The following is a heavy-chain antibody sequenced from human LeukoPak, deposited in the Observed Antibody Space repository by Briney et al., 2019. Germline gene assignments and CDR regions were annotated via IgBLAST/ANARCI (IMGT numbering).Heavy chain of an antibody. CDR1: GFTFSSYG. V-gene: IGHV3-30*02. Sequence: PGGSLRLSCAASGFTFSSYGMHWVRQAPGKGLEWVAFIRYDGSKKYYADSVKGRFTISRDNSKNTLYLQMNSLRAEDTAVYYCAKDKGYYGSGSYFYFDYWGQGTLVTVSS. D-gene: IGHD3-10*01. CDR3: AKDKGYYGSGSYFYFDY. CDR2: IRYDGSKK. J-gene: IGHJ4*02.